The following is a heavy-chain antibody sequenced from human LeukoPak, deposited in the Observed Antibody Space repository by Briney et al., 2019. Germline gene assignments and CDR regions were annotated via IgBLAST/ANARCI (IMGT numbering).Heavy chain of an antibody. D-gene: IGHD3-10*01. CDR3: ARGVVTMVRGVTFNWFDP. J-gene: IGHJ5*02. Sequence: ASVKVSCKASGYTFTSYYMHWVRQAPGQGLEWKGIINPSGGSTSYAQKFQGRVTMTRDTSTSTVYMELSSLRSEYTAVYYCARGVVTMVRGVTFNWFDPWGQGTLVTVSS. V-gene: IGHV1-46*01. CDR2: INPSGGST. CDR1: GYTFTSYY.